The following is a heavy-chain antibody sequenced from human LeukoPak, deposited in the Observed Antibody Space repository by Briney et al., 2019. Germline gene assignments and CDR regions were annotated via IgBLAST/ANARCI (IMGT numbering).Heavy chain of an antibody. CDR3: AKDVGYSTAYCDS. Sequence: GGSLRLSCAASGFTFDDYAMHWVRQPPGKGLEWVSGISWNSGKIDYAGSVKGRFTISRDNAKNSLYLQMNSLTEEDTALYYCAKDVGYSTAYCDSWGQGTLVTVSS. CDR1: GFTFDDYA. J-gene: IGHJ4*02. D-gene: IGHD6-13*01. V-gene: IGHV3-9*01. CDR2: ISWNSGKI.